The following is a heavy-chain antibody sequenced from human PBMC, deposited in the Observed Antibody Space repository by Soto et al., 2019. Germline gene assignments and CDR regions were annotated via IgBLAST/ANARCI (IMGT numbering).Heavy chain of an antibody. CDR1: GFTFSSYA. D-gene: IGHD3-22*01. Sequence: GGSLRLSCAASGFTFSSYAMSWVRQAPGRGLEWVSAISGSGGSTYYADSVKGRFTITRDNSKNTPYLQMNSLRADDTAVYYCARDPIVVVPPGLSDYWGQGTLVTVSS. J-gene: IGHJ4*02. V-gene: IGHV3-23*01. CDR3: ARDPIVVVPPGLSDY. CDR2: ISGSGGST.